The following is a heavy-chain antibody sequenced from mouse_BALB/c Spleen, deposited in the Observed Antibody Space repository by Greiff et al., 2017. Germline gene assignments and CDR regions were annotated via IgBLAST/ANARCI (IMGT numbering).Heavy chain of an antibody. V-gene: IGHV14-3*02. J-gene: IGHJ2*01. D-gene: IGHD2-4*01. CDR1: GFNIKDTY. Sequence: EVQLQQSGAELVKPGASVKLSCTASGFNIKDTYMHWVKQRPEQGLEWIGRIDPANGNTKYDPKFQGKATITADTSSNTAYLQLSSLTSEDTAVYYCARDDYGEKYFDYWGQGTTLTVSS. CDR2: IDPANGNT. CDR3: ARDDYGEKYFDY.